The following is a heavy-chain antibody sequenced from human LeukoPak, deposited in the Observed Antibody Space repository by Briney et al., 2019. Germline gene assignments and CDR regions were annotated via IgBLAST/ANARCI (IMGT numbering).Heavy chain of an antibody. CDR2: MNPNSGNT. CDR3: ARGYYYDSSGYYGNWFDP. CDR1: GYTFTSYD. V-gene: IGHV1-8*01. D-gene: IGHD3-22*01. Sequence: ASVKVSYKASGYTFTSYDINWVRQATGQGLEWMGWMNPNSGNTGYAQKFQGRVTMTRNTSISTAYMELSSLRSEDTAVYYCARGYYYDSSGYYGNWFDPWGQGTLVTVSS. J-gene: IGHJ5*02.